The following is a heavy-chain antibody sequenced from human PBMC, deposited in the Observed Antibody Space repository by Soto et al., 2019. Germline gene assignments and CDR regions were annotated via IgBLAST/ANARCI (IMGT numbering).Heavy chain of an antibody. CDR2: VRSDEDTK. V-gene: IGHV3-23*01. D-gene: IGHD1-26*01. CDR3: AKGQGIGATPDGANS. Sequence: EVQVLESGGGLVQPGGSLRLSCAGSGFTFSKYGMNWVRQAPGNGLEWVSGVRSDEDTKYNAESVKGRFTVSRDTSKNTVYLQMNSLRGEDTAVYYCAKGQGIGATPDGANSWGQGTLVTVSP. J-gene: IGHJ4*02. CDR1: GFTFSKYG.